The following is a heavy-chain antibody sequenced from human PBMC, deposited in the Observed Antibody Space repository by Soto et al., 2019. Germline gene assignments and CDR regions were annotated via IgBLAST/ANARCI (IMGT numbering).Heavy chain of an antibody. CDR1: GVSISSGYH. CDR3: ARQDRVVAEGRWFDP. Sequence: PSETLSLTCSVSGVSISSGYHWAWIRQPPGKGLEWLGSVHYSGDTYYNPSLKSRLTISVDKSKNQFSLNLSSVTAADTAVYYCARQDRVVAEGRWFDPWGQGTLVTVSS. V-gene: IGHV4-38-2*02. D-gene: IGHD2-15*01. J-gene: IGHJ5*02. CDR2: VHYSGDT.